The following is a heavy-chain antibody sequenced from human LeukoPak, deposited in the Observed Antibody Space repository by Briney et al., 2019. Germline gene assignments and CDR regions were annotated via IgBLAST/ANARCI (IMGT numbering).Heavy chain of an antibody. CDR1: GFTFSSYG. V-gene: IGHV3-33*06. CDR3: AKDSGYCGGDCYSGAGH. D-gene: IGHD2-21*02. J-gene: IGHJ4*02. Sequence: PGGSLRLSCAASGFTFSSYGMHWVRQAPGKGLEWVAVIWYNGGNKYYADSVKGRFTISRDNSKNTLYLQMNSLRAEDTAVYYCAKDSGYCGGDCYSGAGHWGQGTLVTVSS. CDR2: IWYNGGNK.